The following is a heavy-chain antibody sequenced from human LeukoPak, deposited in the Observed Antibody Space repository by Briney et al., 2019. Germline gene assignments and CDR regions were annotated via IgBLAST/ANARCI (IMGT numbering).Heavy chain of an antibody. CDR1: GGSISSYY. CDR2: IYYSGST. CDR3: ARGEGSHYYFDY. J-gene: IGHJ4*02. Sequence: PSETLSLTCTVSGGSISSYYWSWIRQPPGKGLEWIGYIYYSGSTNYNPSLKSRVTISVDTSKNQFSLKLSSVTAADTAVYYCARGEGSHYYFDYWGQGTLVTVSS. V-gene: IGHV4-59*01. D-gene: IGHD1-26*01.